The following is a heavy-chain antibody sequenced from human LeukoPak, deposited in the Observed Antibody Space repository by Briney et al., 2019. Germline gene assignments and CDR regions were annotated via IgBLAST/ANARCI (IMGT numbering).Heavy chain of an antibody. Sequence: SVKVSCKASGGTFSSYAISWVRQAPGQGLEWMGRIIPILGIANYAQKFQGRVTITADKSTSTAYMELSSLRSEDTAVYYCARGGCSSTSCYYYGMDVWGQGTTVTVPS. V-gene: IGHV1-69*04. CDR1: GGTFSSYA. CDR3: ARGGCSSTSCYYYGMDV. J-gene: IGHJ6*02. D-gene: IGHD2-2*01. CDR2: IIPILGIA.